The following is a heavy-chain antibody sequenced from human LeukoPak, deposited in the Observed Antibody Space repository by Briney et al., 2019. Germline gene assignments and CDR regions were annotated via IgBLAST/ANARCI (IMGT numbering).Heavy chain of an antibody. CDR3: ASPYSGYDYNFDH. D-gene: IGHD5-12*01. Sequence: GGSLRLSCAASGFSFSSYAMHWVRQAPGKGLEYVSSISSNGGSTYYADSVKGRFTISRDNSKNTLFLQMSSLRTEDTAVYYCASPYSGYDYNFDHWGQGTLVTVSS. J-gene: IGHJ4*02. CDR1: GFSFSSYA. CDR2: ISSNGGST. V-gene: IGHV3-64D*06.